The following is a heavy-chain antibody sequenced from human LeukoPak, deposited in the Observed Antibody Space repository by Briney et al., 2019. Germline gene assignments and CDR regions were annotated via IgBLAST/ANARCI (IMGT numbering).Heavy chain of an antibody. CDR2: IYYSGST. D-gene: IGHD1-26*01. V-gene: IGHV4-59*01. CDR3: ARDLSGSYYFDY. Sequence: SETLSLTCTVSGGSISSYYWSWIRQPPGKGLEWIGYIYYSGSTNYNPSLKSRVTISVDTSKNQFSLKLSSVTAADTAVYYCARDLSGSYYFDYWGQGTLVAVSS. J-gene: IGHJ4*02. CDR1: GGSISSYY.